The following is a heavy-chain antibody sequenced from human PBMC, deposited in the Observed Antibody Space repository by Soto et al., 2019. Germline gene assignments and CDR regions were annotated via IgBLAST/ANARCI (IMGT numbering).Heavy chain of an antibody. CDR3: ARGGCSSWRRYSAPNF. D-gene: IGHD2-21*01. V-gene: IGHV3-7*01. Sequence: EVQLVESGGGLVQPGGSLRLSCAASGFTFSSYWMTWVRQAPGKGLEWVANIKQGGGEKFYVDSVKGRFTISRDNAKNSLYLQMNNLRVEDTAVYYCARGGCSSWRRYSAPNFWGQGTLVTVSS. CDR1: GFTFSSYW. CDR2: IKQGGGEK. J-gene: IGHJ4*02.